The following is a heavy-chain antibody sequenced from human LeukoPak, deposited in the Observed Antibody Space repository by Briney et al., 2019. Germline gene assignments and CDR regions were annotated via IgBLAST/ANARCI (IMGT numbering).Heavy chain of an antibody. V-gene: IGHV4-39*01. D-gene: IGHD6-13*01. J-gene: IGHJ5*02. CDR1: GGSISSAAYY. CDR3: ARRPIAAGNNWFDP. CDR2: IYSTGTT. Sequence: SETLSLTCTVSGGSISSAAYYWGWVRQPPGKGLDWIGSIYSTGTTYYSPSLQTRATLSFDTSKNQFSLKLTSVTAADTAVYFCARRPIAAGNNWFDPWGQGTLVTVSS.